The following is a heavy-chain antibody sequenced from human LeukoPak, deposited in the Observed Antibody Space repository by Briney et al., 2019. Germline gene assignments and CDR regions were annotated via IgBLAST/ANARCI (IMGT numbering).Heavy chain of an antibody. CDR2: ISSSSSYI. D-gene: IGHD6-13*01. Sequence: PGGSLRLSCAASGFTFSSYSMNWVRQAPGKGLEWVSSISSSSSYIYYADSVKGRFTISRDNAKSSLYLQMNSMRAEDTAVYYCARRGLTAGRSAAFDIWGQGTMVTVSS. J-gene: IGHJ3*02. CDR1: GFTFSSYS. CDR3: ARRGLTAGRSAAFDI. V-gene: IGHV3-21*04.